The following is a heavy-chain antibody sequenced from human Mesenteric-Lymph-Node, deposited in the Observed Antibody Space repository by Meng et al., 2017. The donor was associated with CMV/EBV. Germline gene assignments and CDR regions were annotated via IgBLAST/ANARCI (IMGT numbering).Heavy chain of an antibody. Sequence: GESLKISCAASGFTFSTYAMTWVRQAPGKGLEWVSGISVSGDKTYNTDSVKGRFTFSRDNSKNTLYLQMNTLRAEDTALYYCARLDHCSSTSCWTGEYYSGMDVWGQGTAVTVSS. CDR1: GFTFSTYA. J-gene: IGHJ6*02. D-gene: IGHD2-2*01. V-gene: IGHV3-23*01. CDR2: ISVSGDKT. CDR3: ARLDHCSSTSCWTGEYYSGMDV.